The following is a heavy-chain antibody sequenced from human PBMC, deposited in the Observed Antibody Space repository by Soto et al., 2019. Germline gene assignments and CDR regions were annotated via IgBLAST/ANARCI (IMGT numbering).Heavy chain of an antibody. CDR3: TREYPVGISYFDY. Sequence: GGSLRLSCIASGFTFGDYAMSWFRQAPGKGLEWVGFIRSKAYGGTIEYAASVKGRFTISRDDSKSIAYLQMSSLKTEDTAVYYCTREYPVGISYFDYWGQGTLVTVSS. CDR2: IRSKAYGGTI. D-gene: IGHD6-13*01. V-gene: IGHV3-49*03. CDR1: GFTFGDYA. J-gene: IGHJ4*02.